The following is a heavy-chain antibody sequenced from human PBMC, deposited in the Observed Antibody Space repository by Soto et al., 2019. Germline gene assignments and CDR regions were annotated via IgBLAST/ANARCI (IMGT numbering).Heavy chain of an antibody. D-gene: IGHD6-13*01. CDR3: ARGGIAGHWFDP. Sequence: QVQLQESGPGLLKPSQTLSLTCNVSNGYINTGGFYWSWIRQHPGKGLEWIGYIFHSGSTLYNPSLNSRVTLSADTSKNQLSLNLRSVTVAGTAVYYCARGGIAGHWFDPWGQGILVTVSS. V-gene: IGHV4-31*03. CDR2: IFHSGST. J-gene: IGHJ5*02. CDR1: NGYINTGGFY.